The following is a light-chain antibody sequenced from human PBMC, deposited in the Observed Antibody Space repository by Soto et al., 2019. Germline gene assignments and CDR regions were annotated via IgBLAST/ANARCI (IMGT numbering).Light chain of an antibody. CDR2: EVS. CDR3: CSYAGSSTFYV. V-gene: IGLV2-8*01. CDR1: SSDVGGYNY. J-gene: IGLJ1*01. Sequence: QSVLTQPPSASGSPGQSVTISCTGTSSDVGGYNYVSWYQQHPGKAPKVVIFEVSKRPSGVPDRFSGSKSGNTASLTISGLQAEDEADYYCCSYAGSSTFYVFGTGTKVTVL.